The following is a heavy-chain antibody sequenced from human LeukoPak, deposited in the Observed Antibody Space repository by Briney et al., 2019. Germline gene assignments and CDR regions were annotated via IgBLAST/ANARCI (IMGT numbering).Heavy chain of an antibody. Sequence: SETLSLTCTVSGYSISSGYYWGWIRQPPGKGLEWIGSIYHSGSTYYNPSLKSRVTISVDTSKNQFSLKLRSVTAADTAVYYCARLFGQYYFDYWGQGTLVTVSS. CDR1: GYSISSGYY. CDR2: IYHSGST. V-gene: IGHV4-38-2*02. CDR3: ARLFGQYYFDY. J-gene: IGHJ4*02. D-gene: IGHD2-21*01.